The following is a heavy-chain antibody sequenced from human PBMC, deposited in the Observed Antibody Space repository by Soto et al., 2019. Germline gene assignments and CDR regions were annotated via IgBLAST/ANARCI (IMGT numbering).Heavy chain of an antibody. V-gene: IGHV1-69*12. CDR1: GGTFSSYT. CDR2: IIPIFGTA. J-gene: IGHJ2*01. CDR3: ARGNHRWLQLGYFDL. Sequence: QVQLVQSGAEVKKPGSSVTVSCKASGGTFSSYTISWVRQAPGQGLEWMGGIIPIFGTANYAQKFQGRVTITADESTSTAYMALSSLRSEDTAVYYCARGNHRWLQLGYFDLWGRGTLVTVSS. D-gene: IGHD5-12*01.